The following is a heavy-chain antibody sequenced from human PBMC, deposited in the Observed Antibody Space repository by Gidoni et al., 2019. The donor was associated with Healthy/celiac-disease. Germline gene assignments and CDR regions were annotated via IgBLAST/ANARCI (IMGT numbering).Heavy chain of an antibody. V-gene: IGHV3-30-3*01. Sequence: GFTFSSYAMHWVRQAPGKGLEWVAVISYDGSNKYYADSVKGRFTISRDNSKNTLYLQMNSLRAEDTAVYYCAREGRNTGSGSYPPYFDYWGQGTLVTVSS. D-gene: IGHD3-10*01. CDR1: GFTFSSYA. CDR2: ISYDGSNK. CDR3: AREGRNTGSGSYPPYFDY. J-gene: IGHJ4*02.